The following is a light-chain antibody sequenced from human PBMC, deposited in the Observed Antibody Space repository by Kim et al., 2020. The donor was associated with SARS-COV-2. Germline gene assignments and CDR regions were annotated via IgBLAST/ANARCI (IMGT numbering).Light chain of an antibody. CDR3: QQYYSTLTWT. Sequence: DIVMTQSPDSLAVSLGERATINCKSSQSALYSSNNKNYLAWYQQKPGQPPKLLIYWASTRESGVPDRFSGSGSGTDFTLTISSLQAEDVSVYYCQQYYSTLTWTFGQGTKVDIK. V-gene: IGKV4-1*01. CDR1: QSALYSSNNKNY. J-gene: IGKJ1*01. CDR2: WAS.